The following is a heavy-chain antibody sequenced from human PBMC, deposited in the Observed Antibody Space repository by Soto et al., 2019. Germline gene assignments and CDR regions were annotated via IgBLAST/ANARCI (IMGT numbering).Heavy chain of an antibody. CDR2: ISYSGNT. V-gene: IGHV4-59*08. Sequence: PSETLSLTCYVSGDSITSYHWNWIRLPPGKGLEWIGYISYSGNTNYNPSLKSRLTMSVDTSKNQFSLKLSSVTAADTDVYYCARRGHKNSLDFWGLGTLVTVSS. CDR1: GDSITSYH. CDR3: ARRGHKNSLDF. D-gene: IGHD5-18*01. J-gene: IGHJ4*02.